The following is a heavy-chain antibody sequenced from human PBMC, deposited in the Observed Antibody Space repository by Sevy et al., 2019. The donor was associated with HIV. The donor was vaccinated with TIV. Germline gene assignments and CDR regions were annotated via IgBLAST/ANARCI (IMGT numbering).Heavy chain of an antibody. Sequence: GGSLRLSCAASGFDVNENYMSWVCQAPGKGLEWVSIIYSGDTGGSTYYADSVKGRLTISRDNSQNTLYLQINSLRPEDTAVYYCARERLVSAGGYYNYYFGMDVWGQGTTVTVSS. CDR2: IYSGDTGGST. J-gene: IGHJ6*02. D-gene: IGHD3-3*01. CDR1: GFDVNENY. V-gene: IGHV3-53*01. CDR3: ARERLVSAGGYYNYYFGMDV.